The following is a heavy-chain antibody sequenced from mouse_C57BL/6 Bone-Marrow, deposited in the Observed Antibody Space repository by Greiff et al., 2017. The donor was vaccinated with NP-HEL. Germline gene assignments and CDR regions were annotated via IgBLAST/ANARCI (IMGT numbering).Heavy chain of an antibody. D-gene: IGHD2-5*01. CDR3: ARRETLYSNYVAWFAY. CDR2: ISSGGSYT. CDR1: GFTFSSYG. Sequence: EVHLVESGGDLVKPGGSLKLSCAASGFTFSSYGMSWVRQTPDKRLEWVATISSGGSYTYYPDSVKGRFTISRDNAKNTLYLQMSSLKSEDTAMYYCARRETLYSNYVAWFAYWGQGTLVTVSA. J-gene: IGHJ3*01. V-gene: IGHV5-6*01.